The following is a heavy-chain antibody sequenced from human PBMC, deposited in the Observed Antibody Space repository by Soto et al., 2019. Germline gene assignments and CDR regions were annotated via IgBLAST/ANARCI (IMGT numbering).Heavy chain of an antibody. CDR3: ARGANYYSYHGIDV. CDR1: GGSVNDYY. CDR2: VYYIGST. Sequence: QVQLQESGPGLVKPSETLSLTCSVSGGSVNDYYWSWVRQPPGKGLEWIGFVYYIGSTNYNPSLKSRVTISVDTSKHRFSLKLRSVNAADTAVYYWARGANYYSYHGIDVWGQGNTVTVSS. D-gene: IGHD1-26*01. V-gene: IGHV4-59*02. J-gene: IGHJ6*02.